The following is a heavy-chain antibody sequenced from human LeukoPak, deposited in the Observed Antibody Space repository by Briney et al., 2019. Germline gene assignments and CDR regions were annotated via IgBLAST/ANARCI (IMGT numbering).Heavy chain of an antibody. V-gene: IGHV4-34*01. CDR3: ASTGIAAAGNDY. CDR2: INHSGST. J-gene: IGHJ4*02. Sequence: SETLSLTCAVYGGSFSGYYWSRIRQPPGKGLEWIGEINHSGSTNYNPSLKSRVTISVDTSKNQFSLKLSSVTAADTAVYYCASTGIAAAGNDYWGQGTLVTVSS. D-gene: IGHD6-13*01. CDR1: GGSFSGYY.